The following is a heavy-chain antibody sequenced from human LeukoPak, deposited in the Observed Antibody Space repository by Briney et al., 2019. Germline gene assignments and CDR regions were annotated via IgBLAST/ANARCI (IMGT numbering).Heavy chain of an antibody. V-gene: IGHV3-15*01. Sequence: GSPRLSCAASGFTFSNAWMSWVRQAPGKGLEWVGRIKSKTDGGTTDYAAPVKGRFTISRDDSKNTLYLQMNSLKTEDTAVYYCTTDSGIAVAGTYGMDVWGQGTTVTVSS. J-gene: IGHJ6*02. CDR1: GFTFSNAW. CDR3: TTDSGIAVAGTYGMDV. CDR2: IKSKTDGGTT. D-gene: IGHD6-19*01.